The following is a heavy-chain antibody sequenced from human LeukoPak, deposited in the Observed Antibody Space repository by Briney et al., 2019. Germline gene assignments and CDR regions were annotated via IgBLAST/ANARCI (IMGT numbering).Heavy chain of an antibody. CDR3: ARDYVDTAMVGRD. Sequence: SVKVSCKASGYTFTSYGISWVRQAPGQGLEWMGGIIPIFGTANYAQKFQGRVTITTDESTSTAYMELSSLRSEDTAVYYCARDYVDTAMVGRDWGQGTLVTVSS. D-gene: IGHD5-18*01. V-gene: IGHV1-69*05. CDR1: GYTFTSYG. J-gene: IGHJ4*02. CDR2: IIPIFGTA.